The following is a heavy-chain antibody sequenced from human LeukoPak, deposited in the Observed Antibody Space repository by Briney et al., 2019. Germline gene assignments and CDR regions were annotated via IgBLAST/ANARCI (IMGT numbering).Heavy chain of an antibody. CDR1: GFTFNNYA. CDR3: ARDYADYVGYFFFDY. J-gene: IGHJ4*02. D-gene: IGHD4-17*01. V-gene: IGHV3-23*01. Sequence: GGSLRLSCAASGFTFNNYAMNWVRQAPGKGLEWVSSISGGGETTYYADSAKGRFTTSRDNSQNTLYLQMNSLRAEDTAVYYCARDYADYVGYFFFDYWGQGTLATVSS. CDR2: ISGGGETT.